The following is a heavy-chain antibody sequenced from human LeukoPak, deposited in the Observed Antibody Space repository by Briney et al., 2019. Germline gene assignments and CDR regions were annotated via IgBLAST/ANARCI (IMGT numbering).Heavy chain of an antibody. CDR2: IKSKADGGTT. D-gene: IGHD2-2*01. CDR1: GFTFSNVW. Sequence: PGGSLRLSCAASGFTFSNVWMSWVRQGPGKGLEWVGRIKSKADGGTTDYAASVKGRFTISRDDSKTTLYLQMNSLKTEDTAVYYCTTDRGVPGDVWGQGTTVTVSS. CDR3: TTDRGVPGDV. J-gene: IGHJ6*02. V-gene: IGHV3-15*01.